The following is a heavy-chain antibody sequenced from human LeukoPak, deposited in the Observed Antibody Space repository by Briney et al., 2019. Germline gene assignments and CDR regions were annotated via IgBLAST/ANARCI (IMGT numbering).Heavy chain of an antibody. CDR3: ARETYYCGSGSYWNDAFDI. CDR2: IYYSGST. D-gene: IGHD3-10*01. Sequence: SQTLSLTCTVSGGSIGSGDYYWSWIRQPPGKGREWIGYIYYSGSTYYNPSLKSRVTISVDTSKNQFSLKLSSVTAADTAVYYCARETYYCGSGSYWNDAFDIWGQGTTVTVSS. CDR1: GGSIGSGDYY. V-gene: IGHV4-30-4*08. J-gene: IGHJ3*02.